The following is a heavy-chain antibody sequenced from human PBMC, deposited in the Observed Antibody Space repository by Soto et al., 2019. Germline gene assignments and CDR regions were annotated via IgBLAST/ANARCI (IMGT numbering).Heavy chain of an antibody. J-gene: IGHJ4*02. CDR1: GFTFSSYA. CDR2: ISYDGSNK. CDR3: ARDAGWAYYDSSGYPSPTRNYFDY. V-gene: IGHV3-30-3*01. Sequence: PVGSLRLSCAASGFTFSSYAMHWVRQAPGKGLEWVAVISYDGSNKYYADSVKGRFTISRDNSKNTLYLQMNSLRAEDTAVYYCARDAGWAYYDSSGYPSPTRNYFDYWGQGTLVTVSS. D-gene: IGHD3-22*01.